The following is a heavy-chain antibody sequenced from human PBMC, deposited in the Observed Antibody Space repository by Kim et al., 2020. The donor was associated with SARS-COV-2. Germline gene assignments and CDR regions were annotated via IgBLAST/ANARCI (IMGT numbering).Heavy chain of an antibody. V-gene: IGHV3-48*04. Sequence: GGTLRLSCSASGFTFSTYGVNWVRQAPGKGLEWVSYISRSSTTMYYGESVRGRFTISRDNAKNLVYLQMDRLRAEDTAVYFCAREDDILTGSIDYWGQGILVTVSS. CDR2: ISRSSTTM. J-gene: IGHJ4*02. D-gene: IGHD3-9*01. CDR1: GFTFSTYG. CDR3: AREDDILTGSIDY.